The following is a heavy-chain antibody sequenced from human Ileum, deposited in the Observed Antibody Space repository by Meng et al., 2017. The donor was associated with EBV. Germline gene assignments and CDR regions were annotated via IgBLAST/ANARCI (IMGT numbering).Heavy chain of an antibody. CDR3: ARGEDYTWDV. V-gene: IGHV4-4*02. Sequence: VQLHRSGPSLVKPSGTLSLTCCVSDDSTIRSNWWSWVRQPPGKGLEWIGEILHAGVTNYNPSLKSRVSMSVDRSRIQASLNLNSVTAADTAIYYCARGEDYTWDVWGQGILVTVSS. CDR2: ILHAGVT. J-gene: IGHJ4*02. CDR1: DDSTIRSNW. D-gene: IGHD3-16*01.